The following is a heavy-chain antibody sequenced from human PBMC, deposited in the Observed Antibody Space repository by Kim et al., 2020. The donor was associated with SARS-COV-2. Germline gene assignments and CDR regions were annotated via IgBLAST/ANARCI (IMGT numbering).Heavy chain of an antibody. CDR1: GYTFTSYA. D-gene: IGHD3-10*01. CDR2: INAGNGNT. V-gene: IGHV1-3*01. J-gene: IGHJ6*02. CDR3: ARDLYYGSGSAKTYYYYYGRDV. Sequence: ASVKVSCKASGYTFTSYAMHWVRQAPGQRLEWMGWINAGNGNTKYSQKFQGRVTITRDTSASTAYMELSSLRSEDTAVYYCARDLYYGSGSAKTYYYYYGRDVWGQGTTVTVSS.